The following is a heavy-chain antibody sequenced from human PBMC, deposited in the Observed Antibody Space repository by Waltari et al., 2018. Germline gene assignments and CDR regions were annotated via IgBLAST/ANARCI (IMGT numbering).Heavy chain of an antibody. CDR3: AKEPRDSRYFDY. V-gene: IGHV3-23*01. Sequence: EVQLLESGGDLVQPGGSLRLSCAASGFTFSSYAMSWVRQAPGKGLELCSSIRGGGGSTYYADSVKGRFTISRDNSKNSLYLQMNSLRVEDTAVYYCAKEPRDSRYFDYWGQGTLVTVSS. CDR1: GFTFSSYA. CDR2: IRGGGGST. J-gene: IGHJ4*02. D-gene: IGHD6-13*01.